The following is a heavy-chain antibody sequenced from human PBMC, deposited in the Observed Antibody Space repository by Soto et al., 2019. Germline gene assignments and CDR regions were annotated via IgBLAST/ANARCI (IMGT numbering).Heavy chain of an antibody. V-gene: IGHV3-33*01. J-gene: IGHJ6*02. CDR3: LRAAGYSGNDYVYYYGMDV. CDR2: VWYDGGNK. Sequence: QVQLVESGGGVVQPGRSLRLSCAASGFTFSSYGMHWVRQAPGKGREWVALVWYDGGNKYYADSVKGRFTISRDNSKNTLSLQMNSLRDEDTAVYYCLRAAGYSGNDYVYYYGMDVWGQGTTVTVSS. D-gene: IGHD5-12*01. CDR1: GFTFSSYG.